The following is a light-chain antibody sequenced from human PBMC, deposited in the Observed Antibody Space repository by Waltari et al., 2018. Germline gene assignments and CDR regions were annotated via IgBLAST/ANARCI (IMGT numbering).Light chain of an antibody. V-gene: IGKV1-13*02. CDR3: QQYIVYPFT. CDR1: QSISNN. CDR2: GAS. Sequence: IQLTQSPSSLSASVGDRVTISCRASQSISNNLSWYHQKPGKAPRLLIHGASTLESGVPFRFRGSGSGTDFTLAISRLQPEDFATYYCQQYIVYPFTFGQGTKVEIK. J-gene: IGKJ1*01.